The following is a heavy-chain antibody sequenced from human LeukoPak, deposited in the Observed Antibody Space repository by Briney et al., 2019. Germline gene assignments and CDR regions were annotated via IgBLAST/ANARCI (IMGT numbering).Heavy chain of an antibody. V-gene: IGHV3-7*01. J-gene: IGHJ6*03. D-gene: IGHD3-3*01. Sequence: GGSLRLSCAASGFTFSSYWMSWVRQAPGKGLEWVANIKQDGSEKYYVDSVKGRFTISRDNAKNSLYLQMNSLRAEDTAVYYCARRVWSGYYYYYYYYYMDVWGKGTTVTVSS. CDR2: IKQDGSEK. CDR3: ARRVWSGYYYYYYYYYMDV. CDR1: GFTFSSYW.